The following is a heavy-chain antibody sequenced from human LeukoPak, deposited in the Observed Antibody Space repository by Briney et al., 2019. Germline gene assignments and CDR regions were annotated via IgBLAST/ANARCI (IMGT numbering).Heavy chain of an antibody. J-gene: IGHJ5*02. Sequence: PSETLSLTRTVSRGSITTYYWSWIRQPAGKGLEWIGNVYYSGSTTYNPSLKSRVSMSVDMSKNQFSLKLRSVTAADTATYYCATDRQEGGSGSYWFDPWGQGTQVTVSS. CDR1: RGSITTYY. V-gene: IGHV4-59*01. CDR3: ATDRQEGGSGSYWFDP. CDR2: VYYSGST. D-gene: IGHD3-10*01.